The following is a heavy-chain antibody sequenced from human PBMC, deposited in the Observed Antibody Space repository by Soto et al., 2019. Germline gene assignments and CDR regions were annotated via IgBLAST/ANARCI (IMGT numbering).Heavy chain of an antibody. V-gene: IGHV4-61*01. CDR2: VYFTGTT. J-gene: IGHJ4*02. CDR3: ARYCNNYDCRHLYYSHY. D-gene: IGHD2-8*01. Sequence: PSETLSLTCTVSGGSVSNGMYYWSWIRQPPGKGLEWIGNVYFTGTTIYNPSLKSRVTMSVDTYKDQFFLKLTSVTAADTAVYYCARYCNNYDCRHLYYSHYWGLATMVTVYS. CDR1: GGSVSNGMYY.